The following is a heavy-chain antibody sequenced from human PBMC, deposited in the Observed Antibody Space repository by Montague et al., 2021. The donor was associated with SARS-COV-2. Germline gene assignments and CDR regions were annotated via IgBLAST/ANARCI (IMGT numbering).Heavy chain of an antibody. CDR1: GGSISSGSYN. J-gene: IGHJ4*02. V-gene: IGHV4-61*02. CDR3: ARESLHLTGYYNDYFDY. D-gene: IGHD3-9*01. Sequence: TLSPTSTASGGSISSGSYNWNWIRQPAGKGLEWIGRIDTSGSTSYXCSVESRVTISVDTSKNQFSLKLRSVTAADTAVYYCARESLHLTGYYNDYFDYWGQGTLVTVSS. CDR2: IDTSGST.